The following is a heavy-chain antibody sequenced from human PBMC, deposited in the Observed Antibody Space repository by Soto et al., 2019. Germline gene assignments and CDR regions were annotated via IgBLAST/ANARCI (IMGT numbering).Heavy chain of an antibody. J-gene: IGHJ6*02. CDR3: ATGGTHGSGSYYVNYYYYGMDV. CDR1: GGSISSGDYY. Sequence: NPSETLSLTCTVSGGSISSGDYYWSWIRQPPGKGLEWIGYIYYSGSTYYNPSLKSRVTISVDTSKNQFSLKLSSVTAADTAVYYCATGGTHGSGSYYVNYYYYGMDVWGQGTTVTVSS. D-gene: IGHD3-10*01. V-gene: IGHV4-30-4*01. CDR2: IYYSGST.